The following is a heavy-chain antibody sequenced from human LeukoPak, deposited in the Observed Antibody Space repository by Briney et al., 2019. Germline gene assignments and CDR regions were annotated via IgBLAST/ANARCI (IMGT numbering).Heavy chain of an antibody. CDR2: IYYSGST. Sequence: SETLSLTCTVSGGSISSSSYYWGWIRQPPGKGLEWIGSIYYSGSTYYNPSLKSRVTTSVDTSKNQFSLKLSSVTAADTAVYYCARDHTMVRGVIEYWGQGTLVTVSS. CDR3: ARDHTMVRGVIEY. J-gene: IGHJ4*02. D-gene: IGHD3-10*01. V-gene: IGHV4-39*07. CDR1: GGSISSSSYY.